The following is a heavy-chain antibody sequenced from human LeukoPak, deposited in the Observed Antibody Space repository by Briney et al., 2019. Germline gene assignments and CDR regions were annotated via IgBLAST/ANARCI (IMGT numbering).Heavy chain of an antibody. CDR3: AREGDSSGPYFDY. CDR2: ISWNSGSI. J-gene: IGHJ4*02. CDR1: GFTFDDYA. D-gene: IGHD3-22*01. V-gene: IGHV3-9*03. Sequence: GGSLRLSCAASGFTFDDYAMHWVRQAPGKGLEWVSGISWNSGSIGYADSVKGRFTISRDNAKNSLYLQMNSLRAEDMALYYCAREGDSSGPYFDYWGQGTLVTVSS.